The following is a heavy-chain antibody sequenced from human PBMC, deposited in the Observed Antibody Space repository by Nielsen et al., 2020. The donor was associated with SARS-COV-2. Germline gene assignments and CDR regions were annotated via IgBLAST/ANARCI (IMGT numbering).Heavy chain of an antibody. D-gene: IGHD1-1*01. Sequence: GESLKISCAASGLIVSSNYMYWVRQAPGKGLEWVSVIHSGGTTFYADSVKGRFTISRDNSKNTVYLDMNNLRVEDTAVYYCARIVWELDFDFWGQGTLVTVSS. CDR3: ARIVWELDFDF. V-gene: IGHV3-66*01. CDR2: IHSGGTT. CDR1: GLIVSSNY. J-gene: IGHJ4*02.